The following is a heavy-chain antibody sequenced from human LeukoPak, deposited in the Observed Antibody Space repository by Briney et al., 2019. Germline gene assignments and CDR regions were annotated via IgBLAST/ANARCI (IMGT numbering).Heavy chain of an antibody. V-gene: IGHV4-39*07. CDR1: GGSISSSSYY. CDR2: IYYSGST. CDR3: ARAYYDFWSGPSGYYYMDV. Sequence: SETLSLTCTVSGGSISSSSYYWGWIRQPPGKGLEWIGSIYYSGSTYYNPSLKSRVTISVDTSKNQFSLRLSSVTAADTAVYYCARAYYDFWSGPSGYYYMDVWGKGTTVTVSS. D-gene: IGHD3-3*01. J-gene: IGHJ6*03.